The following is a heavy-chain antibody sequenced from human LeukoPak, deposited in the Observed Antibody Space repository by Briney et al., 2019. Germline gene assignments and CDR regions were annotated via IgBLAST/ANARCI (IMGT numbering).Heavy chain of an antibody. CDR2: ISSGSSYI. CDR1: GFTFSRYN. D-gene: IGHD5/OR15-5a*01. V-gene: IGHV3-21*01. Sequence: GGSLRLSCAASGFTFSRYNMNWVRQAPGKGLEWVSSISSGSSYIYYADSVKGRFTISRDNAKNSLYLQMNTLRAEEPAVYYCARVSVLRRAFDYWGQGTLVTVSS. CDR3: ARVSVLRRAFDY. J-gene: IGHJ4*02.